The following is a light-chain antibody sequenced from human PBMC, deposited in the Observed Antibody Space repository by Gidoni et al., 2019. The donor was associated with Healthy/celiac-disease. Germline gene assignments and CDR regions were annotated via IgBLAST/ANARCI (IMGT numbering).Light chain of an antibody. J-gene: IGLJ1*01. CDR2: GNS. CDR1: SSNIGAGYD. Sequence: QSVLTQPPSVSGAPGPRVTISCTGSSSNIGAGYDVHWYQQLPGTAPKLLIYGNSNRPSGVPDRLSGSKSGTSASLAITGLQAEDEADYYCQAYDSSLSGYVFGTGTKVTVL. V-gene: IGLV1-40*01. CDR3: QAYDSSLSGYV.